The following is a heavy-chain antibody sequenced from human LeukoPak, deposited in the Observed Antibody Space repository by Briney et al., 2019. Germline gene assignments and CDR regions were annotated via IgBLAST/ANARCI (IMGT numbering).Heavy chain of an antibody. CDR3: TREPVP. CDR2: IYGGGTA. V-gene: IGHV4-4*07. J-gene: IGHJ4*02. CDR1: GGSISNYY. D-gene: IGHD6-19*01. Sequence: PSETLSLTCTVSGGSISNYYWSWIRQPAGKGLEWIGRIYGGGTASYNPSLKSRVTMSADMSKNQLSLKLTSVTAADTAVYYCTREPVPWGQGTLVTVSS.